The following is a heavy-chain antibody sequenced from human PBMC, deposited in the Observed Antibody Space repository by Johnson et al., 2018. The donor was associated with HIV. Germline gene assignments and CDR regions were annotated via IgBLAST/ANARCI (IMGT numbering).Heavy chain of an antibody. CDR2: ISNSAITL. V-gene: IGHV3-11*04. D-gene: IGHD4-17*01. CDR3: ARDASYGDYAFDI. J-gene: IGHJ3*02. CDR1: GFTFSDYY. Sequence: QVQLVESGGGVVRPGGSLRLSCAASGFTFSDYYMSWIRQAPGKGLEWLSYISNSAITLYYADSVKGRFSISRDNAKSPVYLQMNSLRAEDTAVYYCARDASYGDYAFDIWGQGTMVTVSS.